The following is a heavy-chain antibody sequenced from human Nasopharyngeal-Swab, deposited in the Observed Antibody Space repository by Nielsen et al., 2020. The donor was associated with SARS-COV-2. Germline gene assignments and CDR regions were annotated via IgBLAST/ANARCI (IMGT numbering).Heavy chain of an antibody. CDR2: VGPYNGET. CDR1: GFTFPAHG. J-gene: IGHJ4*02. CDR3: ARQEWAILYYFDY. V-gene: IGHV1-18*04. Sequence: ASFKVSCKGSGFTFPAHGINWGGQAPGQRPEWVGWVGPYNGETDYAQKFQGRVTMTTETSTSTAYMELRDLRSDDTAVYYCARQEWAILYYFDYWGQGTLVTVSS. D-gene: IGHD3-3*01.